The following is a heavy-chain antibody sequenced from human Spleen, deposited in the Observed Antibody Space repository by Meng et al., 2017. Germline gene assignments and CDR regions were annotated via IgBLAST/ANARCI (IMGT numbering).Heavy chain of an antibody. CDR2: MNPNSGNT. D-gene: IGHD4-23*01. Sequence: VSVKVSCKASGYTFTIYAMNWVRQAPGQGLEWMGWMNPNSGNTGYAQKFQGRVTMTRNTSISTAYMELSSLRSEDTAVYYCARSNGGNSDFDYWGQGTLVTVSS. CDR3: ARSNGGNSDFDY. J-gene: IGHJ4*02. CDR1: GYTFTIYA. V-gene: IGHV1-8*02.